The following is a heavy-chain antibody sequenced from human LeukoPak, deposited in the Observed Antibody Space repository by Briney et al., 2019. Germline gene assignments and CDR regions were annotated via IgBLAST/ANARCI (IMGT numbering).Heavy chain of an antibody. CDR3: AKDQKSGVDTAMAS. V-gene: IGHV3-23*01. D-gene: IGHD5-18*01. Sequence: GASLRLSCAASGFTFSSYAMSWVRQAPGKGLEWVSAISGSGGSTYYADSVKGRFTISRDNSKNTLYLQMNSLRAEDTAVCYCAKDQKSGVDTAMASWGQGTLVTVSS. CDR2: ISGSGGST. J-gene: IGHJ4*02. CDR1: GFTFSSYA.